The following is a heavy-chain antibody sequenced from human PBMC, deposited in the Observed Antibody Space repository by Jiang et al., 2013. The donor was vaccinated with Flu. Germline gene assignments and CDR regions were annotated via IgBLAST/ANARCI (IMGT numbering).Heavy chain of an antibody. J-gene: IGHJ4*02. CDR3: ARTYLWFGLFDY. V-gene: IGHV4-39*01. CDR2: IYYSGST. Sequence: PGLVKPSETLSLTCTVSGGSISSSSYYWGWIRQPPGKGLEWIGSIYYSGSTYYNPSLKSRVTISVDTSKNQFSLKLSSVTAADTAVYYCARTYLWFGLFDYWGQGTLVTVSS. CDR1: GGSISSSSYY. D-gene: IGHD3-10*01.